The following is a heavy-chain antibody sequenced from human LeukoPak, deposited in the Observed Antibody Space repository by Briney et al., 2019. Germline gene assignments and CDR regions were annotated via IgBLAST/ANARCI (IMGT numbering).Heavy chain of an antibody. J-gene: IGHJ4*02. Sequence: GGSLRLSCAASGFTFSSYGMNWVRQAPGKGLEWVSSISSSSYIYCADSVKGRFTISRDNAKNSLYLQMNSLRAEDTAVYFCARDSIAAPGRPFDYWGQGTLVTVSS. CDR2: ISSSSYI. D-gene: IGHD6-13*01. CDR1: GFTFSSYG. V-gene: IGHV3-21*01. CDR3: ARDSIAAPGRPFDY.